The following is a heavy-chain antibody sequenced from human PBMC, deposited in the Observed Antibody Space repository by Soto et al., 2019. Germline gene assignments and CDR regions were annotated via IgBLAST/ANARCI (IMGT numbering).Heavy chain of an antibody. CDR1: GFTLSSYD. D-gene: IGHD6-6*01. CDR3: ARVGPGSSIDY. J-gene: IGHJ4*02. Sequence: EVQLVESGGGLVQPGGSLRLSCAASGFTLSSYDMHWVRQATGKGLEWVSAIGTAGDTYYPGSVKGRFTISRENAKNSLYLQMNSLRAGDTAVYYCARVGPGSSIDYWGQGTLVTVSS. V-gene: IGHV3-13*01. CDR2: IGTAGDT.